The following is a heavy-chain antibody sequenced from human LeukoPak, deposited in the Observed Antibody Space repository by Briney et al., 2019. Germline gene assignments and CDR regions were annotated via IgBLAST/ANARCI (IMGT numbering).Heavy chain of an antibody. Sequence: GGSLRLSCAAPGFTFSDFQMSWIRQAPGKGLECISYISSSGDTIYYADSVKGRFTISRDNAKNALYLQMNSLRAEDTAVYYCANSHSSSTLLIDYWGQGTLVTVSS. J-gene: IGHJ4*02. V-gene: IGHV3-11*01. CDR3: ANSHSSSTLLIDY. D-gene: IGHD6-6*01. CDR1: GFTFSDFQ. CDR2: ISSSGDTI.